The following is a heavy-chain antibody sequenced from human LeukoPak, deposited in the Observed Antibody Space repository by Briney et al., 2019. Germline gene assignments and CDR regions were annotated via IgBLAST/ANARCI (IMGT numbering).Heavy chain of an antibody. CDR1: GGTFSSYA. V-gene: IGHV1-69*04. D-gene: IGHD6-19*01. CDR3: ARHWNKSSGWLPFDY. J-gene: IGHJ4*02. CDR2: IIPILGIA. Sequence: ASVKVSCKASGGTFSSYAISWVRQAPGQGLEWMGRIIPILGIANYAQKFQGRVTITADKSTSTAYMELSSLRSEDTAVYYCARHWNKSSGWLPFDYWGQGTLVTVSS.